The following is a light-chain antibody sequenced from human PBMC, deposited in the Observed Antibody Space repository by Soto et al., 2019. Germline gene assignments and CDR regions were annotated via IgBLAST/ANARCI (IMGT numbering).Light chain of an antibody. CDR3: SSFTSTHTGV. J-gene: IGLJ3*02. V-gene: IGLV2-14*01. Sequence: QSVLTQPASVSGSPGQSITISCTGTSSDVGGYNYVSWYQQYPGKAPKLMIYEVSNRPSRVSNRFSGSKSGNTASLTISGLQAEDEADYYCSSFTSTHTGVFGGGTKLTVL. CDR1: SSDVGGYNY. CDR2: EVS.